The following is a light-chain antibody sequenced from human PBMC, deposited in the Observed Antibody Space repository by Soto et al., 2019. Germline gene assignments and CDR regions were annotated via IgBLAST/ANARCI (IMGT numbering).Light chain of an antibody. CDR2: DDD. J-gene: IGLJ1*01. Sequence: QSALTQPPSVSAAPGQKVTISCSGSSSNIGGNSVSWYQQLPGTAPKLLMYDDDKRPSGIPDRFSGSKSGTSATLGITGFQTGEEADYYCGSWDSSLSAYVFGTGTKVTVL. CDR3: GSWDSSLSAYV. CDR1: SSNIGGNS. V-gene: IGLV1-51*01.